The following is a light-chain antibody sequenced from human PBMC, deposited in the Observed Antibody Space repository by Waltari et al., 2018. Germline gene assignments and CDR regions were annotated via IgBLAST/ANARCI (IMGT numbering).Light chain of an antibody. CDR2: QNS. CDR3: QTWDTSTGV. J-gene: IGLJ2*01. Sequence: SYEVTQPPSVSVSPGQTASITCSGDKLGDKYACWYQQKAGQSPVLVIHQNSERPSGIPERFSGSTSGNTATLTISGTQARDEAVYYCQTWDTSTGVFGGGTKLTVL. CDR1: KLGDKY. V-gene: IGLV3-1*01.